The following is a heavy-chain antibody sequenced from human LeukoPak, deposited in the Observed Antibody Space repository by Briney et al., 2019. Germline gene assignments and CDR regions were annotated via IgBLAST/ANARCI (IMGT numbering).Heavy chain of an antibody. D-gene: IGHD2-2*01. Sequence: PGGSLRLSCAASGFTFSDYYMSWIRQAPGKGLEWVSYISSSGSTIYYADSVKGRFTISRDNAKNSLYLQMNSLRAEDTAVCYCARDRPVPAARYYYYYYGMDVWGQGTTVTVSS. CDR2: ISSSGSTI. J-gene: IGHJ6*02. CDR1: GFTFSDYY. CDR3: ARDRPVPAARYYYYYYGMDV. V-gene: IGHV3-11*01.